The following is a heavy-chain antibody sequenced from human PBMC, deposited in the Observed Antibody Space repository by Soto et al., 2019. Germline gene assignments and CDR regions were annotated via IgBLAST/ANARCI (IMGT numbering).Heavy chain of an antibody. D-gene: IGHD3-3*01. CDR3: AREGLRSTIFGVALENLFDP. CDR2: IIPIFGTA. CDR1: GGTFSSYA. J-gene: IGHJ5*02. V-gene: IGHV1-69*12. Sequence: QVQLVQSGAEVKKPGSSVKVSCKASGGTFSSYAISWVRQAPGQGLEWMGGIIPIFGTANYAQKFQGRVTITADEFTSTAYSEQSSLSSEDTAVYFGAREGLRSTIFGVALENLFDPWGQGTLVTVSS.